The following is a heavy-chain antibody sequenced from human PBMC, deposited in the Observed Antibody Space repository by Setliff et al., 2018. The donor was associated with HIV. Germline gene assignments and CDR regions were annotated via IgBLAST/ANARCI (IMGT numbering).Heavy chain of an antibody. CDR1: GVTSGDYY. CDR2: IYSSGTK. J-gene: IGHJ6*03. D-gene: IGHD2-15*01. CDR3: ARGFCSGGFCHPNFYHYMDV. V-gene: IGHV4-31*03. Sequence: PSETLSLTCTFSGVTSGDYYWTWIRQRPVKGLEWIGYIYSSGTKYYNPSLKSRHAISLDTSKNQFSLNLKSVTAADAAVYYCARGFCSGGFCHPNFYHYMDVWGKGTTVTV.